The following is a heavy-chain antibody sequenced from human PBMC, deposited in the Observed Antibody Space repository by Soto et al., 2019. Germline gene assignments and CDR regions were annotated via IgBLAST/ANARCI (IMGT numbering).Heavy chain of an antibody. J-gene: IGHJ6*02. CDR2: ISGSGGST. CDR3: AKLSGDHYYYGMDV. Sequence: GKGLEWVSGISGSGGSTYYADSVKGLFTISRENSKNTLHLQMNSLRAEDTAVYYGAKLSGDHYYYGMDVWGQGTTVTVSS. D-gene: IGHD3-3*01. V-gene: IGHV3-23*01.